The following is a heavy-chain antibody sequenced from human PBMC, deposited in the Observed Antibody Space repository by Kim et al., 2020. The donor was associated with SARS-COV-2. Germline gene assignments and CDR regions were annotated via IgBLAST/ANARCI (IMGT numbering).Heavy chain of an antibody. J-gene: IGHJ4*02. Sequence: PPPKSRLTISVDTSKNRYSLKLSSVTAADTAVYYCARALGWLQAFDYWAQGTLVTVSS. V-gene: IGHV4-59*01. CDR3: ARALGWLQAFDY. D-gene: IGHD5-12*01.